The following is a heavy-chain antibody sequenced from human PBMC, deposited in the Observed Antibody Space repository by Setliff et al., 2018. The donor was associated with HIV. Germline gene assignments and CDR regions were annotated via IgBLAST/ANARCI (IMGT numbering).Heavy chain of an antibody. CDR1: GFTFSSYS. Sequence: PGGSLRLSCAASGFTFSSYSMNWVRQAPGKGLEWVSYISSSGSTIYYADSVKGRFTISRDNAKNTLYLQISSLRAEDTAIYYCAKWRGNQSEFDYWGQGTLVTVSS. CDR2: ISSSGSTI. D-gene: IGHD1-1*01. J-gene: IGHJ4*02. CDR3: AKWRGNQSEFDY. V-gene: IGHV3-48*04.